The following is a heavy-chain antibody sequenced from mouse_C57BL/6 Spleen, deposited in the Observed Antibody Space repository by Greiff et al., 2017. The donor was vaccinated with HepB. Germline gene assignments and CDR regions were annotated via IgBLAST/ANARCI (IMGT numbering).Heavy chain of an antibody. CDR2: IYPGDGDT. J-gene: IGHJ3*01. V-gene: IGHV1-82*01. CDR3: ARRGIYYDFFAY. CDR1: GYAFSSSW. D-gene: IGHD2-4*01. Sequence: QVQLKESGPELVKPGASVKISCKASGYAFSSSWMNWVKQRPGKGLEWIGRIYPGDGDTNYNGKFKGKATLTADKSSSTAYMQLSSLTSEDSAVYFCARRGIYYDFFAYWGQGTLVTVSA.